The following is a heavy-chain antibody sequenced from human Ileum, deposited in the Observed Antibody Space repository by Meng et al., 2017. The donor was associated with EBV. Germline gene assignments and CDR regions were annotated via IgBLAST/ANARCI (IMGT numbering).Heavy chain of an antibody. CDR3: ARDTSNWFDP. J-gene: IGHJ5*02. Sequence: QAQLVQSGGEGKKPGATVKVSCKASGYTFTGYYMHWVRQAPGQGLEWMGRINPNSGATEYAQNFQGRVTMTRDTSISTAYMELSRLRSDDTAVYYCARDTSNWFDPRGQGTMVTVSS. CDR2: INPNSGAT. CDR1: GYTFTGYY. V-gene: IGHV1-2*06.